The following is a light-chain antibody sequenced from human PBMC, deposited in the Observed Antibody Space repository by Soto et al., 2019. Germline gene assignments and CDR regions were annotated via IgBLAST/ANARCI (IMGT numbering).Light chain of an antibody. Sequence: EIVMTQSPATLSVSPGERATLFCRASQSVSSNLAWYQQKPGQAPRLLIYGASTRATGIPARFSGSGSGTEFTLTISSLQSEDFAVYFCQQYNNWPPWTFGQGTRWIS. CDR1: QSVSSN. J-gene: IGKJ1*01. V-gene: IGKV3-15*01. CDR3: QQYNNWPPWT. CDR2: GAS.